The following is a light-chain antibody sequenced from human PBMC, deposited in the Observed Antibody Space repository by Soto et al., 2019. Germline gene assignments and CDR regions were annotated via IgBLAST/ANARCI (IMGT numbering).Light chain of an antibody. CDR1: QSVSSNY. Sequence: EIVLTQSPGTLSLSPGERATLSCRASQSVSSNYLVWYHQKPGQAPRPLIYGASTRAAGIPDRFSSSGSWTDYTLTISGLEPEDFAVYYCEQYAGSSYCYGQGTKLEIK. CDR3: EQYAGSSYC. J-gene: IGKJ2*03. CDR2: GAS. V-gene: IGKV3-20*01.